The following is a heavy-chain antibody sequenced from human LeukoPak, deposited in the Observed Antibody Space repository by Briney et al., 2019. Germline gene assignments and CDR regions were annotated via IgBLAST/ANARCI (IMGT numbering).Heavy chain of an antibody. CDR2: ISSSSSYI. V-gene: IGHV3-21*04. Sequence: GGSLRLSCAASGFTFSSYSMNWVRQAPGKGLGWVSSISSSSSYIYYADSVKGRFTISRDNSKNTVCLQMSSLRAEDTAVYYCAMRAYYGSDNYYKYYFDYWGQGTLVTVSS. CDR3: AMRAYYGSDNYYKYYFDY. J-gene: IGHJ4*02. CDR1: GFTFSSYS. D-gene: IGHD3-22*01.